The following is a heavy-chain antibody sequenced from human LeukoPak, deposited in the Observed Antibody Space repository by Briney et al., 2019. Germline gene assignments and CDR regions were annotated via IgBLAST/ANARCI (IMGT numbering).Heavy chain of an antibody. CDR2: INPTSGSS. Sequence: ASVKVSCKASGYTFTSYYMHWVRQAPGQGLEWMGIINPTSGSSSNAQKFQGRVTMTRDTSTSTVYMELSSLRSEDTAVYYCAREGSAVATYNWFDPWGQGTLVTVSS. D-gene: IGHD5-12*01. CDR3: AREGSAVATYNWFDP. V-gene: IGHV1-46*01. CDR1: GYTFTSYY. J-gene: IGHJ5*02.